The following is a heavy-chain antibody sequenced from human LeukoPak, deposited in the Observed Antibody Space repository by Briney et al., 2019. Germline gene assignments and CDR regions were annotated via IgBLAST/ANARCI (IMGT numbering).Heavy chain of an antibody. J-gene: IGHJ3*02. CDR3: AKGPYGDYDAFDI. CDR2: ISSSSSTI. CDR1: GFTFRDYY. Sequence: GGSLRLSCAASGFTFRDYYMSWIRQAPGKGLEWVSYISSSSSTIYYADSVKGRFTISRDNSKNTLYLQMNSLRAEDTAVYYCAKGPYGDYDAFDIWGQGTMVTVSS. V-gene: IGHV3-11*01. D-gene: IGHD4-17*01.